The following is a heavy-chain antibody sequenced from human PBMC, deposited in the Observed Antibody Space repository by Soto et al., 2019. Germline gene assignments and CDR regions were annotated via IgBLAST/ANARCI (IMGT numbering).Heavy chain of an antibody. CDR3: ARAPFEIDWLFLSVGPQAHIIYYMDV. D-gene: IGHD3-9*01. CDR2: ISSSGSTI. J-gene: IGHJ6*03. CDR1: GFTFSDYY. V-gene: IGHV3-11*01. Sequence: GGSLRLSCAASGFTFSDYYMSWIRQAPGKGLEWVSYISSSGSTIYYADSVKGRCTISRDNAKNSLYLQMNSLRAEDTAVYYCARAPFEIDWLFLSVGPQAHIIYYMDVWGKGTTVTVSS.